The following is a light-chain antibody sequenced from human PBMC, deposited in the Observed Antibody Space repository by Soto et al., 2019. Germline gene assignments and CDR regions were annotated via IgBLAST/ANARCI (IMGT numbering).Light chain of an antibody. V-gene: IGLV1-44*01. CDR1: RSNIGSNT. CDR3: AAWDDSLNGLV. J-gene: IGLJ2*01. CDR2: SND. Sequence: QSVLTQPPSASGTPGQRVTISSSGSRSNIGSNTVSWYRQLPGTAPKLLIYSNDQRPSGVPDRFSGSKSGTSASLAISGLQSEDEADYYCAAWDDSLNGLVFGGGTKLTVL.